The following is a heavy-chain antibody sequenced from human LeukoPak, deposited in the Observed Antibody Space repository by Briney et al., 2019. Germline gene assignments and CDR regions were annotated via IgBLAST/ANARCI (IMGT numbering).Heavy chain of an antibody. CDR2: IIPIFGTA. V-gene: IGHV1-69*05. Sequence: PRASVKVSCKASGGTFSSYAISWVRQAPGQGLEWMGGIIPIFGTANYAQKFQGRVTITTDESTSTAYMELSSLRSEDTAVYYCASGDFMYSSSSDFEFYNWFDPWGQGTLVTVSS. CDR3: ASGDFMYSSSSDFEFYNWFDP. J-gene: IGHJ5*02. D-gene: IGHD6-6*01. CDR1: GGTFSSYA.